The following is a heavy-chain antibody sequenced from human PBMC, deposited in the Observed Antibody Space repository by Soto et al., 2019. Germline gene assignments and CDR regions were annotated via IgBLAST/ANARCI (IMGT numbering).Heavy chain of an antibody. V-gene: IGHV4-34*01. D-gene: IGHD3-9*01. Sequence: PXGTMSLTGAVYGGSFSGYYWSWIRQPPGKGLEWIGEINHSGSTNYNPSLKSRVTISVDTSKNQFSLKLSSVTAADTAVYYRARGVWGDILTGYYYYYYGMDVWGQGTTVTVSS. CDR1: GGSFSGYY. CDR2: INHSGST. J-gene: IGHJ6*02. CDR3: ARGVWGDILTGYYYYYYGMDV.